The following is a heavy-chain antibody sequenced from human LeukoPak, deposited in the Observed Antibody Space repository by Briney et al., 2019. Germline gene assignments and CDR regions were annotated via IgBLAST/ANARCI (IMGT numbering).Heavy chain of an antibody. V-gene: IGHV3-48*03. J-gene: IGHJ4*02. CDR2: ISSSGSTI. Sequence: PGGSLRLSCAASGLTFSSYEMNWVRQAPGKGLEWVSYISSSGSTIYYADSVKGRFTISRDNAKNSLYLQMKSLRDEDTAVYYCARYGSGTSYITNYFDYWGQGTLVTVSS. CDR1: GLTFSSYE. CDR3: ARYGSGTSYITNYFDY. D-gene: IGHD3-10*01.